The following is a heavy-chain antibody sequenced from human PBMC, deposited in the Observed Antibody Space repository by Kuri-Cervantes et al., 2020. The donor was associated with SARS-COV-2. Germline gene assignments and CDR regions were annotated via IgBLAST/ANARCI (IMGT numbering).Heavy chain of an antibody. D-gene: IGHD1-26*01. V-gene: IGHV3-20*04. CDR2: INWNGGST. CDR3: ARAEWGLIDY. J-gene: IGHJ4*02. CDR1: GFTFSNAW. Sequence: GESLKISCAASGFTFSNAWMSWVRQAPGKGLEWVSGINWNGGSTGYADSVKGRFTISRDNAKNSLYLQMNSLRAEDTAVYYCARAEWGLIDYWGQGTLVTVSS.